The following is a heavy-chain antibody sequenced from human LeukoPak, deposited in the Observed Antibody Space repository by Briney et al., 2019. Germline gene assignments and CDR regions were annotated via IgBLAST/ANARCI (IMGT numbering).Heavy chain of an antibody. CDR1: GGSFSGYY. V-gene: IGHV4-34*01. CDR2: INHSGST. CDR3: AREGEYCSGGSCIDY. Sequence: PSETLSLTCAVYGGSFSGYYWSWIRQPPGKGLEWIGEINHSGSTNYNPSLKSRVTISVDKSKNQFSLKLSSVTAADTAVYYCAREGEYCSGGSCIDYWGQGTLVTVSS. J-gene: IGHJ4*02. D-gene: IGHD2-15*01.